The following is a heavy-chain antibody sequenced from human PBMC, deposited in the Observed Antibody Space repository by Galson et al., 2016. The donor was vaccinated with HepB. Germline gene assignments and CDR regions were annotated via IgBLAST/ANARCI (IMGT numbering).Heavy chain of an antibody. CDR2: IFSAGTT. D-gene: IGHD1-26*01. CDR1: GFSVSSNY. Sequence: SLRLSCAASGFSVSSNYLSWVRQAPGKGLEWVSVIFSAGTTYYADSVKGRFTISRDNSKNTLYLQMNSLGAEDTAVYYCARDSGSVSFDYWGQGTLVTVSS. CDR3: ARDSGSVSFDY. V-gene: IGHV3-53*01. J-gene: IGHJ4*02.